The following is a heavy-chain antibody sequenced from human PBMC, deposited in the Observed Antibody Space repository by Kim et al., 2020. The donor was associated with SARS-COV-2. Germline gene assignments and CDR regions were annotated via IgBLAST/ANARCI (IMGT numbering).Heavy chain of an antibody. J-gene: IGHJ4*02. CDR1: GGSISSSSYY. D-gene: IGHD3-3*01. CDR2: IYYSGST. Sequence: SETLSLTCTVSGGSISSSSYYWGWIRQPPGKGLEWIGSIYYSGSTYYNPSLKSRVTISVDTSKNQFSLKLSSVTAADTAVYYCARDCRRFGVVIKNFDYWGQGTLVTVSS. V-gene: IGHV4-39*07. CDR3: ARDCRRFGVVIKNFDY.